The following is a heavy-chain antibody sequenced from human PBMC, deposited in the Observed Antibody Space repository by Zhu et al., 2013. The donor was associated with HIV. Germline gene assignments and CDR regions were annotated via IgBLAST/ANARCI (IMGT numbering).Heavy chain of an antibody. Sequence: QVQLVQSGAEVKKPGASVKVSCKASGYTFTSYYMHWVRQAPGQGLEWMGIINPSGGSTSYAQKFQGRVTMTRDTSTSTVYMELSSLRSEDTAVYYCARVGPLEYSSSSRYFDYWGQGTLVTVSS. J-gene: IGHJ4*02. V-gene: IGHV1-46*03. CDR2: INPSGGST. D-gene: IGHD6-6*01. CDR1: GYTFTSYY. CDR3: ARVGPLEYSSSSRYFDY.